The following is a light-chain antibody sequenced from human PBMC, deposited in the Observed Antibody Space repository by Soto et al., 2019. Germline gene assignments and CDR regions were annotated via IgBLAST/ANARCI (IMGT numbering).Light chain of an antibody. CDR2: GAS. J-gene: IGKJ1*01. CDR3: QQYNNWPRWT. V-gene: IGKV3-15*01. CDR1: QSVSSN. Sequence: ELVLTQSPAILSVSPGERATLSCRASQSVSSNLAWYQQKPGQAPRLLIYGASTRATGIPARFSGSGSGTEFTLTISSLQSEDFAVYYCQQYNNWPRWTFGQGTKVDIK.